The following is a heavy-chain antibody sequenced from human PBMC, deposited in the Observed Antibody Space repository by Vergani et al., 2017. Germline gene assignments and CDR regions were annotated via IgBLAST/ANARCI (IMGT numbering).Heavy chain of an antibody. Sequence: QGQLVESGGGEVQPGRSLRRSCSAAGFPFRDYGVHLVRQAPGKGLEWVSVISYDGNKKNYADSVKGRFTISRDNSKNTLYLEMNALRAEDTAVYYCARDFLTRVTTLDYYYMGVWGKGTTVTVSS. J-gene: IGHJ6*03. CDR3: ARDFLTRVTTLDYYYMGV. V-gene: IGHV3-30*03. CDR2: ISYDGNKK. D-gene: IGHD1-1*01. CDR1: GFPFRDYG.